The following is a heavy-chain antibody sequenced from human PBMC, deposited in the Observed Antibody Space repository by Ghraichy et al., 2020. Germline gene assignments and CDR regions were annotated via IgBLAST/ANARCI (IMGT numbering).Heavy chain of an antibody. CDR2: TNQGGTEK. Sequence: GGSLRLSCAASGFTFSNYWMSWVRQAPGKGLQWVANTNQGGTEKNYVDSVKGRFTISRDNAKNSLFLQMNSLRVEDTAMYFCAGDTTVPRPRPKSSFGHVPLHVYYGLDVWGQGTTVTVSS. V-gene: IGHV3-7*03. CDR3: AGDTTVPRPRPKSSFGHVPLHVYYGLDV. CDR1: GFTFSNYW. J-gene: IGHJ6*02. D-gene: IGHD5-18*01.